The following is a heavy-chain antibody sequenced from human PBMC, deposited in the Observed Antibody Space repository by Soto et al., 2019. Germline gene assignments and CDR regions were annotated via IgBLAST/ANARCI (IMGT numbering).Heavy chain of an antibody. Sequence: SGGSLRLSCAASGFTFRNYAMTWVRQAPGKGLEWVSLVSGAGTSTYYADSVKGRFTISRDNSKNTLSLQMNSLRAADTAVYLCARRGGGYGSAFDFWGQGALVTVSS. J-gene: IGHJ4*02. CDR1: GFTFRNYA. D-gene: IGHD3-10*01. V-gene: IGHV3-23*01. CDR2: VSGAGTST. CDR3: ARRGGGYGSAFDF.